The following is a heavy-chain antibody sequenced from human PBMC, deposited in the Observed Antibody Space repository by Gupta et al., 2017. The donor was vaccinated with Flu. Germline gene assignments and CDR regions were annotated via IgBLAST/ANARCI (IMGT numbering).Heavy chain of an antibody. J-gene: IGHJ4*02. Sequence: ALQWVRQATGQALEGMGWINDGNGKKSYSKKGQARVTITRDTYANTAEMERSRMRSEEKAGDYCARWIVTGTTLKYYFDYWGQGTLVSVSS. D-gene: IGHD2-21*01. V-gene: IGHV1-3*01. CDR2: INDGNGKK. CDR1: A. CDR3: ARWIVTGTTLKYYFDY.